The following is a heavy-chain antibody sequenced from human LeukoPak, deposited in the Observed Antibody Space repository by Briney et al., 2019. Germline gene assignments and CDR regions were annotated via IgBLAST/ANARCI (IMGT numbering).Heavy chain of an antibody. CDR3: ARAVVVYKDGSGYSTRFDY. CDR1: GVSISSYY. CDR2: IYYNGST. Sequence: SETLSLTCTVPGVSISSYYWSWIRQPPGKGLEWIGYIYYNGSTNYTPSLKSRVTISLDTSKNQFSLKLRSVTAADTAMYYCARAVVVYKDGSGYSTRFDYWGQGTLVTVSS. J-gene: IGHJ4*02. V-gene: IGHV4-59*01. D-gene: IGHD3-22*01.